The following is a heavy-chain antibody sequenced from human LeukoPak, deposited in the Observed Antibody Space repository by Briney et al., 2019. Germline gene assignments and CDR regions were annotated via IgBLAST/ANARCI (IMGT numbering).Heavy chain of an antibody. CDR3: AAYYGDYVGGKNWFDP. CDR1: GGSISSYY. CDR2: IYYSGST. J-gene: IGHJ5*02. V-gene: IGHV4-59*01. D-gene: IGHD4-17*01. Sequence: PSETLSLTCTVSGGSISSYYWSWIRQPPGKGLEWIGYIYYSGSTNYNPSLKSRVTISVDTSKNQFSLKLSSVTAADTAVYYCAAYYGDYVGGKNWFDPWGQGTLVTVSS.